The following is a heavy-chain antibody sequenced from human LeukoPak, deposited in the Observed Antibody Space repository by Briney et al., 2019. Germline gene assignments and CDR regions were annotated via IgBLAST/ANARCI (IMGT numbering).Heavy chain of an antibody. J-gene: IGHJ6*02. CDR2: ISSDGSNQ. CDR3: ARGGDSPMDV. V-gene: IGHV3-30*09. CDR1: GFTFNNYV. D-gene: IGHD2-15*01. Sequence: GRSLRLSCAASGFTFNNYVMNWVRQAPGKGLGWVALISSDGSNQYYADSVKGRFAVSRDNSKNTLYLQMNSLRAEDTAVYYCARGGDSPMDVWGQGTTVTVSS.